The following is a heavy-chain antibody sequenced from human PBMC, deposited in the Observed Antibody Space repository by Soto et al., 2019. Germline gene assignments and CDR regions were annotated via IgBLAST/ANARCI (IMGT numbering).Heavy chain of an antibody. V-gene: IGHV3-9*01. Sequence: EVQLVESGGGLVQPGRSLRLSCAASGFTYDDYAMDWVRQAPGKGLEWVSGINWNGARIDYADSEKGRFTISRDNAKNSLYLQMNSLRAEDTALYYCTKTKASMAGSYDYWGQGALVTVSS. CDR3: TKTKASMAGSYDY. CDR1: GFTYDDYA. D-gene: IGHD2-8*01. J-gene: IGHJ4*02. CDR2: INWNGARI.